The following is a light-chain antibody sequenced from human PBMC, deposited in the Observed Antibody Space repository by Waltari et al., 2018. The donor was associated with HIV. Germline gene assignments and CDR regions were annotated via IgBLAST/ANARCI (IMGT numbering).Light chain of an antibody. J-gene: IGKJ1*01. CDR1: QSVNEW. Sequence: IQMTQSPEPLSASLGDRVPITCRASQSVNEWLAWFQQKPGKAPKLLISKVSTLERGVPSRFSGSGSGTQFTLTISSLQPDDFATYYCQQFHSYWTFGQGTRVEIK. CDR2: KVS. V-gene: IGKV1-5*03. CDR3: QQFHSYWT.